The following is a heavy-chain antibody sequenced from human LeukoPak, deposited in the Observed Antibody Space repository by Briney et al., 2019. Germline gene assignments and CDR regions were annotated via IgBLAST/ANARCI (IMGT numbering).Heavy chain of an antibody. CDR2: VSPIYGTS. J-gene: IGHJ3*02. D-gene: IGHD2-15*01. V-gene: IGHV1-69*13. CDR3: ARDCSGGRCYGAFDI. Sequence: SVKGSRKGSGDTFGRYAIASVRHAPGQRLEWMGVVSPIYGTSDYAQRFQGRVTISADESTSTAFLEVRSLRSEDTAVYYCARDCSGGRCYGAFDIWGQGTLVIVSS. CDR1: GDTFGRYA.